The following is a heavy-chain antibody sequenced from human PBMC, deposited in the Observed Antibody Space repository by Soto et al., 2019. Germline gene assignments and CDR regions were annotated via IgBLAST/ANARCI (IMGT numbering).Heavy chain of an antibody. CDR3: ARDRIIGYCSSTSCYGSYYYGMDV. D-gene: IGHD2-2*01. J-gene: IGHJ6*02. Sequence: SQTLSLTCAISGDSVSSNSAAWNWIRQSPSRGLEWLGRTYYRSKWYNDYAVSVKSRITINPDTSKNQFSLQLNSVTPEDTAVYYCARDRIIGYCSSTSCYGSYYYGMDVRGQRTTVTVSS. V-gene: IGHV6-1*01. CDR2: TYYRSKWYN. CDR1: GDSVSSNSAA.